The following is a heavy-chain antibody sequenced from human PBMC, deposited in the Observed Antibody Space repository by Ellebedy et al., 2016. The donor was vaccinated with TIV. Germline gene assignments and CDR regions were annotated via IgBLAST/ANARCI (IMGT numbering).Heavy chain of an antibody. D-gene: IGHD6-19*01. CDR3: ARGDASGWNIDD. CDR2: IWYDGSNI. J-gene: IGHJ4*02. Sequence: GESLKISCAASGSTFSKYGMHWVRQAPGKGLEWVADIWYDGSNIYYADSVKGRFTISRDNSENTLYLQMNSLRAEDTAVYYCARGDASGWNIDDWGQGTLVSVSS. CDR1: GSTFSKYG. V-gene: IGHV3-33*01.